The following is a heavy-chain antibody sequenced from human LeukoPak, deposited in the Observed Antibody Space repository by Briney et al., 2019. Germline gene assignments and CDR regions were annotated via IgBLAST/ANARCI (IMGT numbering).Heavy chain of an antibody. D-gene: IGHD3-22*01. Sequence: ASVKVSCKASGYTFTGYYMHWLRQAPGRGLEWMGRINPNSGGTNYAQKFQGRVTMTRDTSINTAYMDLSRLRSDDTAVYYCARGRNSVYYFNVVAPSYFDYWGQGTLVTVSS. CDR1: GYTFTGYY. J-gene: IGHJ4*02. CDR3: ARGRNSVYYFNVVAPSYFDY. V-gene: IGHV1-2*06. CDR2: INPNSGGT.